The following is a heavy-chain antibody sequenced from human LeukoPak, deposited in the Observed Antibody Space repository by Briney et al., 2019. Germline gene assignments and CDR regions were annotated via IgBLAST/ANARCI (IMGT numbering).Heavy chain of an antibody. CDR2: ISAYNGNT. D-gene: IGHD6-6*01. J-gene: IGHJ4*02. CDR3: ARGAAQYSSFRY. Sequence: GASVKVSCKASGGTFSSYAISWVQQAPGQGLEWMGWISAYNGNTNYAQKLQGRVTMTTDTSTSTAYMELRSLRSDDTAVYYCARGAAQYSSFRYWGQGTLVTVSS. CDR1: GGTFSSYA. V-gene: IGHV1-18*01.